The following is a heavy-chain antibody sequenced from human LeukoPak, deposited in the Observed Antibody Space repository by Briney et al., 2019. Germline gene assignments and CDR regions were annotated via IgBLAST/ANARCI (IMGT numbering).Heavy chain of an antibody. CDR1: GYTFTGYY. Sequence: ASVKVSCKASGYTFTGYYMHWVRQAPGQGLEWMGRINPNSGGTNYAQKFQGRVTMTRDTSISTAYMELSRLRSDDTAVYYCARVVYCNGDNCHIFAFDIWGQGTMVTVSA. D-gene: IGHD2-15*01. J-gene: IGHJ3*02. V-gene: IGHV1-2*06. CDR2: INPNSGGT. CDR3: ARVVYCNGDNCHIFAFDI.